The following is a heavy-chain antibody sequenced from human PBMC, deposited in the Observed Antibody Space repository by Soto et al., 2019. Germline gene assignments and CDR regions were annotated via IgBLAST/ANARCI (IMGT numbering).Heavy chain of an antibody. Sequence: EVQLLESGGGLVQRGGSLRLSCEASKFTFSTYAMTWVRQAPGKGLEWVSDISGSGDNTYYADSVKGRFTISRDNSKSTLYLQMNSLRAEDTAVYYCAKDMVHCTGTRCARYFEKWGRGTLVTVSS. CDR2: ISGSGDNT. J-gene: IGHJ4*02. CDR1: KFTFSTYA. CDR3: AKDMVHCTGTRCARYFEK. D-gene: IGHD2-8*02. V-gene: IGHV3-23*01.